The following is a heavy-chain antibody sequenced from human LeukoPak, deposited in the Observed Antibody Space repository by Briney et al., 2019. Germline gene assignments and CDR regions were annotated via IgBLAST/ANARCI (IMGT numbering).Heavy chain of an antibody. CDR3: ARGGRDYDFWSGYSLIDY. D-gene: IGHD3-3*01. Sequence: PSETLSLTCAVYGGSFSGYYWSWIRQPPGKGLEWIGEINHSGSTNYNPSLKSRVTISVDTYKNQFSLKLSSVTAADTAVYYCARGGRDYDFWSGYSLIDYWGQGTLVTVSS. CDR2: INHSGST. J-gene: IGHJ4*02. V-gene: IGHV4-34*01. CDR1: GGSFSGYY.